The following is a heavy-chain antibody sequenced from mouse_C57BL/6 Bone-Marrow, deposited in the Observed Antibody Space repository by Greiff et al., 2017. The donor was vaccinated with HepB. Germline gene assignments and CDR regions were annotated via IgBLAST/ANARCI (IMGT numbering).Heavy chain of an antibody. J-gene: IGHJ1*03. CDR3: TRDEGSSNWYFDV. CDR1: GFTFSSYA. V-gene: IGHV5-9-1*02. Sequence: EVNLVESGEGLVKPGGSLKLSCAASGFTFSSYAMSWVRQTPEKRLEWVAYISSGGDYIYYADTVKGRFTISRDNARNTLYLQMSSLKSEDTAMYYCTRDEGSSNWYFDVWGTGTTVTVSS. D-gene: IGHD1-1*01. CDR2: ISSGGDYI.